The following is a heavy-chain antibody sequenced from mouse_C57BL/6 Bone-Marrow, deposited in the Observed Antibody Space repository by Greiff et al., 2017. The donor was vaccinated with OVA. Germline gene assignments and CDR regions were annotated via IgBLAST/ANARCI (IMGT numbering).Heavy chain of an antibody. D-gene: IGHD2-4*01. Sequence: EVQGVESGGDLVKPGGSLKLSCAASGFTFSSYGMSWVRQTPDKRLEWVATISSGGSYTYYPDSVKGRFTISRDNAKNTLYLQMSSLKSEDTAMYYCARQGLSTMITTSYYFDYWGQGTTLTVSS. CDR2: ISSGGSYT. V-gene: IGHV5-6*01. CDR1: GFTFSSYG. CDR3: ARQGLSTMITTSYYFDY. J-gene: IGHJ2*01.